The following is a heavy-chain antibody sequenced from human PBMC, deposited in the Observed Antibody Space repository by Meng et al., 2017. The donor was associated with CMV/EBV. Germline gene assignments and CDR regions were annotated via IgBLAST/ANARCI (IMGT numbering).Heavy chain of an antibody. J-gene: IGHJ4*02. CDR2: IYYSGST. D-gene: IGHD7-27*01. CDR1: GGSISSYY. Sequence: QVQRPESGPGLVKPSETRSLTCTVSGGSISSYYWSWIRQPPGKGLEWIGYIYYSGSTNYNPSLKSRVTISVDTPKNQFSLKLSSVTAADTAVYYCARVTGDPYYFDYWGQGTLVTVSS. V-gene: IGHV4-59*01. CDR3: ARVTGDPYYFDY.